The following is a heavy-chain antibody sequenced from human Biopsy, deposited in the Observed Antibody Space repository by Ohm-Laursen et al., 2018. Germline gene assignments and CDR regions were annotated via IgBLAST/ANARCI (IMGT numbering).Heavy chain of an antibody. CDR2: VRYNGDT. Sequence: SETLSLTCTVSDVSISSYYWNWIRQSPGRELEWIAYVRYNGDTDYPPSLKSRVTISLDASKNQFSLKLTSVTAADTAIYYCAREAIGVATTFDLWGQGTMVAVSS. CDR3: AREAIGVATTFDL. V-gene: IGHV4-59*01. D-gene: IGHD5-12*01. CDR1: DVSISSYY. J-gene: IGHJ3*01.